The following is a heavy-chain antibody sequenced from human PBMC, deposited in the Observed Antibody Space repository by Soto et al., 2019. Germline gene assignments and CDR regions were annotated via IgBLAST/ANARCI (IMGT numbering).Heavy chain of an antibody. V-gene: IGHV4-59*01. CDR1: PGSISSYY. Sequence: PSETLPLTCTVAPGSISSYYWSCFRQPPGNGMEWSGDIYYNGTPNYIRSVRSRVTGTGDTAKKLFSLNLSSVTAADTAVYYCARVGAYYDFWSGYYYGMDVWSQGATVTVS. D-gene: IGHD3-3*01. J-gene: IGHJ6*02. CDR3: ARVGAYYDFWSGYYYGMDV. CDR2: IYYNGTP.